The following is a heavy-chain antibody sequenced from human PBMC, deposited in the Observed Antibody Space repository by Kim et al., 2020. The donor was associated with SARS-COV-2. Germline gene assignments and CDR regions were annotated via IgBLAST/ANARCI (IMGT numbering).Heavy chain of an antibody. CDR3: ARGAGYSSSWYLYY. V-gene: IGHV3-20*04. CDR2: INWNGGNT. D-gene: IGHD6-13*01. J-gene: IGHJ4*02. CDR1: GFTFDDYG. Sequence: GGSLRLSCAASGFTFDDYGMNWVRQVPGKGLEWVSTINWNGGNTGYGDSVRGRFTISRDNAKNSLYLEMNNLRVEDTALYYCARGAGYSSSWYLYYWGQG.